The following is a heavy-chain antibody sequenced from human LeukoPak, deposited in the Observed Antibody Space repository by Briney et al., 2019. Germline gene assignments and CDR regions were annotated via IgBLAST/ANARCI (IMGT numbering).Heavy chain of an antibody. J-gene: IGHJ1*01. CDR2: IIPIFGTA. Sequence: ASVKVSCKASGGTFSSYAISWVRQAPGQGLEWMGRIIPIFGTANYAQKFQGRVTITTDESTSTAYMELSSLRSEDTAVYYCARXYPLPPPYGDYFPIAFQXWGXXXXVT. CDR3: ARXYPLPPPYGDYFPIAFQX. D-gene: IGHD4-17*01. CDR1: GGTFSSYA. V-gene: IGHV1-69*05.